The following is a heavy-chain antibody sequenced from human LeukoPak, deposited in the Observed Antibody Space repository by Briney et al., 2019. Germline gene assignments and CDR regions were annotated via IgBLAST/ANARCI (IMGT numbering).Heavy chain of an antibody. D-gene: IGHD2-21*02. V-gene: IGHV3-43*02. CDR2: ISGGAGSI. J-gene: IGHJ6*03. Sequence: PGGSLRLSCAASGFTFDDYGMHWVRQAPGKGLEWVSVISGGAGSIYYTDSVRGRFTISRDNSKNSLYLQMNSLRDEDTAVYYVSRVGYCDADCYTRDRIFYYYIDVSGKGTTVTVSS. CDR3: SRVGYCDADCYTRDRIFYYYIDV. CDR1: GFTFDDYG.